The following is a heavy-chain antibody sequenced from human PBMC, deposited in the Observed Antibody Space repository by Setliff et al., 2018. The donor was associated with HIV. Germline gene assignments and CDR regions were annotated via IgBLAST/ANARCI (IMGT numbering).Heavy chain of an antibody. J-gene: IGHJ4*02. Sequence: GGSLRLSCSGSGFTFGDYAMTWVRQAPGKGLEWVGFVRSKAHAETTEYAASVKGRFTISRDDSKSIVYLRMNSLKTEDTAVYYCTAGVVAYPMPFFDYWGQGTLVTVSS. CDR3: TAGVVAYPMPFFDY. D-gene: IGHD2-2*01. CDR2: VRSKAHAETT. V-gene: IGHV3-49*04. CDR1: GFTFGDYA.